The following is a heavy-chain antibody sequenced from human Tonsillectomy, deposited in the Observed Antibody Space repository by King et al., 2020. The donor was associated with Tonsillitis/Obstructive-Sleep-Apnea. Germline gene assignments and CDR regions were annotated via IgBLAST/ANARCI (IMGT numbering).Heavy chain of an antibody. D-gene: IGHD2-2*01. J-gene: IGHJ6*03. CDR3: ARSELVVVPAAGNYYYYMDV. Sequence: VQLPQWGAGLLKPSETLSLTCAVYGGSFSGYYWSWIRQPPGKGLEWIGEINHGGITNYNPSLKSRVTISVDTSKNQFSLKLSSVTAADTAVYYCARSELVVVPAAGNYYYYMDVWGKGTTVTVSS. CDR1: GGSFSGYY. CDR2: INHGGIT. V-gene: IGHV4-34*01.